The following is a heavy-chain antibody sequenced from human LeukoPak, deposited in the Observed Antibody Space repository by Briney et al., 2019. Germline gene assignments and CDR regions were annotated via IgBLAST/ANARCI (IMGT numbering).Heavy chain of an antibody. CDR3: AREGRYYDSSERGKFDY. V-gene: IGHV3-30*03. J-gene: IGHJ4*02. CDR1: GFTFSTDG. CDR2: IANDGRTT. D-gene: IGHD3-22*01. Sequence: PGRSLRLSCIAAGFTFSTDGTDWGRQAAREGRWCVAVIANDGRTTYYADSVKGRLTISRDNAKNSLYLQMNSLRAEDTAVYYCAREGRYYDSSERGKFDYWGQGTLVTVSS.